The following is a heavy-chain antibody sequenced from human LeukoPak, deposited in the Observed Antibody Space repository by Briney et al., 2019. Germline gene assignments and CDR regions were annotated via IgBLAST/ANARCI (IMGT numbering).Heavy chain of an antibody. CDR2: ISGSGGST. CDR1: GFTSSSYA. Sequence: PGGSLRLSCAASGFTSSSYAMSWVRQAPGKGLEWVSAISGSGGSTYYADSVKGRFTISRDNSKNTLYLQMNSLRAEDTAVYYCAKGGYYYDSSGYYYPDAFDIWGQGTVVTVSS. D-gene: IGHD3-22*01. V-gene: IGHV3-23*01. CDR3: AKGGYYYDSSGYYYPDAFDI. J-gene: IGHJ3*02.